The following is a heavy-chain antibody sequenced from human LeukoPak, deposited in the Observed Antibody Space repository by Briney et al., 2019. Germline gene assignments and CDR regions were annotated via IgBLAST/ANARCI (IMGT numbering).Heavy chain of an antibody. CDR1: GFSFSSYW. CDR3: ARVLHFWYFDY. D-gene: IGHD3-16*01. CDR2: IKQDGSEK. J-gene: IGHJ4*02. Sequence: QPGGSLRLSCAASGFSFSSYWMSWVRQAPGKGLEWVANIKQDGSEKYYVDSVKGRFTISRDNAKNSLYLQMDSLRAEDTAVYYCARVLHFWYFDYWGQGTLVTVSS. V-gene: IGHV3-7*03.